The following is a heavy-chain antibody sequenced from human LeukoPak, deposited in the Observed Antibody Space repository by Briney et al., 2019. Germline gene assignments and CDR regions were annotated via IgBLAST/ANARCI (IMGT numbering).Heavy chain of an antibody. D-gene: IGHD4-17*01. V-gene: IGHV4-59*01. Sequence: SETLSLTCTLSGPSISIYYWSWIPQPPGKGLEWIGYIYYSGSTNYNPSLKSRVTISVDTSKNQFSLKLSSVTAADTAVYYCARGSRDYVAMYFDLWGRGTLVTVSS. CDR1: GPSISIYY. J-gene: IGHJ2*01. CDR3: ARGSRDYVAMYFDL. CDR2: IYYSGST.